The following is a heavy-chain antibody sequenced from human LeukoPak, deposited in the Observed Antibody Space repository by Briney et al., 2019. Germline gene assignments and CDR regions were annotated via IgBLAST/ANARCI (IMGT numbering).Heavy chain of an antibody. CDR1: GYTFTSYG. CDR2: ISAYNGNT. Sequence: ASVKVSCKASGYTFTSYGISWVRQAPGQGLEWMGWISAYNGNTNYAQRLQGRVTMTTDTSTSTAYMELRSLRSDDTAVYYCARLRALGNFLKKDTAVDYWGQGTLVTVSS. V-gene: IGHV1-18*01. CDR3: ARLRALGNFLKKDTAVDY. J-gene: IGHJ4*02. D-gene: IGHD5-18*01.